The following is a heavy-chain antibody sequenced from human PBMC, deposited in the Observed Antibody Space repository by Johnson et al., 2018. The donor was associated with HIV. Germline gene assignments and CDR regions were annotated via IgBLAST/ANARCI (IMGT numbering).Heavy chain of an antibody. CDR2: ISYDGSNK. CDR3: AREMGIAAAGTLDAFDI. V-gene: IGHV3-30-3*01. Sequence: QVQLVESGGGVVQPGRSLRLSCAASGFTFSSYAMHWVRQAPGKGLEWVAVISYDGSNKYYADPVKGRFTISRDNSKNTLYLQMNSLRAEDTAVYYCAREMGIAAAGTLDAFDIWGQGTMVTVSS. CDR1: GFTFSSYA. D-gene: IGHD6-13*01. J-gene: IGHJ3*02.